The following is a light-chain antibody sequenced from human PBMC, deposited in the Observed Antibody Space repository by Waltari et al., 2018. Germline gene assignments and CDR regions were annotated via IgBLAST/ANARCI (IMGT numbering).Light chain of an antibody. J-gene: IGKJ4*01. CDR2: AAS. Sequence: DIHMTQSPPPLSASVVYTVTITCRASQSISSYLNWYQQKPGKAPKLLIYAASSLQSGVPSRFSGSGSGTDFTLTISSLQPEDFATYYCQQSYSTPLTFGGGTKVEIK. CDR1: QSISSY. V-gene: IGKV1-39*01. CDR3: QQSYSTPLT.